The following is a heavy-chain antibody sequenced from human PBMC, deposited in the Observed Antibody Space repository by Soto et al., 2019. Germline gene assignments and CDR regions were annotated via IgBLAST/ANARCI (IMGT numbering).Heavy chain of an antibody. V-gene: IGHV3-48*01. Sequence: GGSLRLSCAASGFTFSSYSMNWVRQAPGKGLEWVSYISSSSSTIYYADSVKGRFTISRDNAKNSLYLQMNSLRAEDTAVYYCACRGWLRSWYFDYWGQGTLVTVSS. CDR2: ISSSSSTI. CDR3: ACRGWLRSWYFDY. CDR1: GFTFSSYS. J-gene: IGHJ4*02. D-gene: IGHD5-12*01.